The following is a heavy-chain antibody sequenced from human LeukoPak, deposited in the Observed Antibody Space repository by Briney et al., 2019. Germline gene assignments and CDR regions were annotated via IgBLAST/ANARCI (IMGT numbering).Heavy chain of an antibody. Sequence: SETLSLTCAVYGGSFSGHYWSWIRQPPGKGLEWIGEINHSGSTNYNPSLKSRVTISVDTSKNQFSLKLSSVTAADTAVYYCATSSVAGPTAAYWGQGTLVTVSS. CDR1: GGSFSGHY. CDR3: ATSSVAGPTAAY. J-gene: IGHJ4*02. D-gene: IGHD6-19*01. V-gene: IGHV4-34*01. CDR2: INHSGST.